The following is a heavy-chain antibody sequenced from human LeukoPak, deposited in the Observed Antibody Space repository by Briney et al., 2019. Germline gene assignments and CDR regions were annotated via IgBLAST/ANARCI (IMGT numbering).Heavy chain of an antibody. CDR1: GGSFSGYY. D-gene: IGHD2-2*01. J-gene: IGHJ5*02. V-gene: IGHV4-34*01. CDR2: IYHSGST. CDR3: ARERLYCSSTSCPGSWFDP. Sequence: SETLSLTCAVYGGSFSGYYWSWIRQPPGKGLEWIGYIYHSGSTYYNPSLKSRVTISVDRSKNQFSLKLSSVTAADTAVYYCARERLYCSSTSCPGSWFDPWGQGTLVTVSS.